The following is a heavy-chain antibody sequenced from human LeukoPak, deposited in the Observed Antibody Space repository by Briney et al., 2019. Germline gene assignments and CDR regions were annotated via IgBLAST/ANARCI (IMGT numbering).Heavy chain of an antibody. J-gene: IGHJ4*02. CDR3: ARDLGSSWSNFDY. D-gene: IGHD6-13*01. Sequence: ASVKVSCKASGYTFTDYYMHWVRQAPGQGLEWMGWINPNSGGTNYAQKFQGRVTMTRDTSISTAYMELSRLRSDDTAVYYCARDLGSSWSNFDYWGQGTLVTVSS. V-gene: IGHV1-2*02. CDR2: INPNSGGT. CDR1: GYTFTDYY.